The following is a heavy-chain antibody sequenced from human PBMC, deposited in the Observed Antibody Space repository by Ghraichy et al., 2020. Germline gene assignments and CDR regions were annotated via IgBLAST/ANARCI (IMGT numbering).Heavy chain of an antibody. CDR3: ATGYQSAFEI. Sequence: GESLNISCAASGFAFSTYWMHWVRQAPGKGLVWVSRITSDVTNTRYADSVKGRFTISRDNAKNTVYLQMNSLRGEDTAVYYCATGYQSAFEIWGLGTMVIVSS. V-gene: IGHV3-74*01. CDR2: ITSDVTNT. CDR1: GFAFSTYW. D-gene: IGHD5-18*01. J-gene: IGHJ3*02.